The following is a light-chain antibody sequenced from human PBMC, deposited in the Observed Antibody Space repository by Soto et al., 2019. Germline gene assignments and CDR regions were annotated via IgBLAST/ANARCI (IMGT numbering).Light chain of an antibody. CDR2: EGS. CDR1: SRDVGSYNL. V-gene: IGLV2-23*01. CDR3: CSYAGSSTSVV. J-gene: IGLJ2*01. Sequence: QSALTQPASVSGSPGQSITISCTGTSRDVGSYNLVSWYQQHPGKAPKLMIYEGSKRPSGVSNRFSGSKSGNTSPLTISGLQAEDEADDCCCSYAGSSTSVVFGGGTKVTVL.